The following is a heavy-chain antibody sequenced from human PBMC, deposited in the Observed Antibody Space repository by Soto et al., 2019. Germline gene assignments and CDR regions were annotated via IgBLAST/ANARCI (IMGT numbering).Heavy chain of an antibody. CDR1: GYTFTNYG. Sequence: ASVKVSCKASGYTFTNYGISWVRQAPGQGLEWMGWISAYNGNTDYAQKLQGRVTMTTDTSTSTAYMELSSLRSEDTAVYYCATWWGQNLYYFHFWGQGTLVTVSS. V-gene: IGHV1-18*01. CDR3: ATWWGQNLYYFHF. J-gene: IGHJ4*02. CDR2: ISAYNGNT. D-gene: IGHD2-8*02.